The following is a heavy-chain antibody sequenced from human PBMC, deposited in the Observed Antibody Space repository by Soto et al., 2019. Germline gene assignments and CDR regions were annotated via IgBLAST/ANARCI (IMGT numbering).Heavy chain of an antibody. D-gene: IGHD6-13*01. CDR2: ISESGGST. CDR3: AKRSPYSSGWYSPIFDY. J-gene: IGHJ4*02. Sequence: GSVKLSCEASGLSFSDYAMSWVRQAPGKGLEWVSVISESGGSTHYADSVRGRFTVSRDNSKNSLSLRMKSLRDEDTAVYFCAKRSPYSSGWYSPIFDYWGQGAPVTVSS. V-gene: IGHV3-23*01. CDR1: GLSFSDYA.